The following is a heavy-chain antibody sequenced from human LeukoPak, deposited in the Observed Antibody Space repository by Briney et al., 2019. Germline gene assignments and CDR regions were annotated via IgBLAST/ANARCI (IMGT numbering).Heavy chain of an antibody. J-gene: IGHJ4*02. Sequence: GASVKVSCKTSGGSLSNYGISWVRQAPGQGLEWMGGIIPILGTANYAQKIQGRVTITTDESTSTAYMELNRLRSEDTAVYYCARDRYYDSRGNFYESGYWGQGTLVTVSS. D-gene: IGHD3-22*01. CDR1: GGSLSNYG. CDR3: ARDRYYDSRGNFYESGY. V-gene: IGHV1-69*05. CDR2: IIPILGTA.